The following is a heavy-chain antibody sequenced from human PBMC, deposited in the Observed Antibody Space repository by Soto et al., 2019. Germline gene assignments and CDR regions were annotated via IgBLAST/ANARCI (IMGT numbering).Heavy chain of an antibody. CDR2: IRKKAYSYTT. Sequence: EVQLVESGGGLVQPGGSLRLSCLASGFTFSDHYMDWVRQAPGKGLEWVGRIRKKAYSYTTEYAASVKDRLTISRDDSRSSVYLQMNSLKIDDTAVDYCNSSWGDHRYFDNWGQGTLVTVSS. V-gene: IGHV3-72*01. D-gene: IGHD2-21*02. CDR1: GFTFSDHY. CDR3: NSSWGDHRYFDN. J-gene: IGHJ4*02.